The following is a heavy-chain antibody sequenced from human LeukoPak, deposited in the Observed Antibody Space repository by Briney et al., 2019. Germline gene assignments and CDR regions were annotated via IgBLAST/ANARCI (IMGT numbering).Heavy chain of an antibody. CDR1: GFTVSSTY. CDR2: IYSGGGT. J-gene: IGHJ4*02. V-gene: IGHV3-66*01. Sequence: PGGSLRLSCAASGFTVSSTYLTWVRQAPGKGLEWVSVIYSGGGTFYADSVKGRFTVSRDNSRNTLYLQMNSLRAEDTALYYCATGLAVIPNYFNYWGQGTLVTVSS. CDR3: ATGLAVIPNYFNY. D-gene: IGHD2-21*01.